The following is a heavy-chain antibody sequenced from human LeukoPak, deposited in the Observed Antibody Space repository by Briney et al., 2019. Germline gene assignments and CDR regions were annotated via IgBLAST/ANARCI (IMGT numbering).Heavy chain of an antibody. J-gene: IGHJ3*02. CDR1: GGSISSGGYS. V-gene: IGHV4-30-2*01. CDR2: IYHSGST. Sequence: SQALSLTCAVSGGSISSGGYSWSWIRQPPGKGLEWIGYIYHSGSTYYNPSLKSRVTISVDRSKNQFSLKLSSVTAADTAVYYCARTSIAARRANAFDIWGQGTMVTVSS. CDR3: ARTSIAARRANAFDI. D-gene: IGHD6-6*01.